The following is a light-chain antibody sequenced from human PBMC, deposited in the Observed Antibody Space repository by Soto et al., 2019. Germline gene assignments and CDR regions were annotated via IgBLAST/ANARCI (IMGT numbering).Light chain of an antibody. CDR1: QSINRW. J-gene: IGKJ5*01. CDR3: QQYNNWPPIT. V-gene: IGKV1-5*03. Sequence: IQIPLAPSTLSASVGGRVTLTCRASQSINRWLAWYQQKPGKAPKLLIYKASTLKSGVPSRFSGSGSGTEFTLTISSLQSEDFAVYYCQQYNNWPPITFGQGTRLEIK. CDR2: KAS.